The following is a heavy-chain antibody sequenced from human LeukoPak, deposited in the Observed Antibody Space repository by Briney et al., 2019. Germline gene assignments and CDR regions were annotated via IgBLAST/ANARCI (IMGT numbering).Heavy chain of an antibody. Sequence: GGSLRLSCSASGFPFSSYAMHWVRQAPGKGLEYVSAISDSGGSTYYADSVKGRFTISRDNSKNTLYLQMNSLRAEDTAVFYCAKEAFITTVRGVNYYYGMDVWGQGTTVAVSS. J-gene: IGHJ6*02. CDR1: GFPFSSYA. CDR3: AKEAFITTVRGVNYYYGMDV. D-gene: IGHD3-10*01. V-gene: IGHV3-23*01. CDR2: ISDSGGST.